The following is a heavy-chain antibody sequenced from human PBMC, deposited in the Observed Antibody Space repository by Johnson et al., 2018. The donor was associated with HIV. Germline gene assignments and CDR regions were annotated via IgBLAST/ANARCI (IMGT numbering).Heavy chain of an antibody. CDR1: GFTFSSYG. Sequence: QMLLVESGGGVVQPGRSLRLSCAASGFTFSSYGMHWVRQAPGKGLEWVAVISYDGSNKYYADSVKGLFTISRDNSKNTLYLQMNSLRAEDTAVYYCSKNSRITYDARSAFDIWGQGTMVTVSS. CDR2: ISYDGSNK. D-gene: IGHD3-3*01. CDR3: SKNSRITYDARSAFDI. V-gene: IGHV3-30*18. J-gene: IGHJ3*02.